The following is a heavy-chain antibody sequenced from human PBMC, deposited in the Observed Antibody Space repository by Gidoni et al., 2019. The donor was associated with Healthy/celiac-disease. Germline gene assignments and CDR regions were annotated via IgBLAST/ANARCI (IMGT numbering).Heavy chain of an antibody. J-gene: IGHJ4*02. CDR1: GCSISSSSYY. Sequence: QLQLQESGPGLVKPSETLSLTCTVSGCSISSSSYYWGWIRQPPGKGLEWIGSIYYSGSTYYNPSLKSRVTISVDTSKNQFSLKLSSVTAADTAVYYCARDAGSVPSLRKPFDYWGQGTLVTVSS. D-gene: IGHD3-10*01. CDR3: ARDAGSVPSLRKPFDY. V-gene: IGHV4-39*07. CDR2: IYYSGST.